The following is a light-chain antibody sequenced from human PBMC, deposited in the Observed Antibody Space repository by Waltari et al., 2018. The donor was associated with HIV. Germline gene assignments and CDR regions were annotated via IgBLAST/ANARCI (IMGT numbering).Light chain of an antibody. CDR1: HRIASY. CDR2: AAS. V-gene: IGKV1-39*01. CDR3: QQSYSIPRT. Sequence: DIQMTQSPSPLSASVGDRVIITCRASHRIASYLNWYQQQPGKAPKILIFAASNLASGVPSRFSGSGSGTDFTLTISSLQPEDCATYYCQQSYSIPRTFGPGTKVETK. J-gene: IGKJ1*01.